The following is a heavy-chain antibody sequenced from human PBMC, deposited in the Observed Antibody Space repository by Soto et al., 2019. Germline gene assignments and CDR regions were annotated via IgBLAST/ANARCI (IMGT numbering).Heavy chain of an antibody. J-gene: IGHJ4*02. CDR3: ARDKSQRLDY. Sequence: LRLSCAASGFNFGAYGMHWVRQAPGKGLEWVAVIWYDGISKDYADSVRGRFTISRDNSKNTLYLQMNSLKVADTAVYYCARDKSQRLDYWGQGGLVTVSS. CDR1: GFNFGAYG. D-gene: IGHD6-25*01. CDR2: IWYDGISK. V-gene: IGHV3-33*01.